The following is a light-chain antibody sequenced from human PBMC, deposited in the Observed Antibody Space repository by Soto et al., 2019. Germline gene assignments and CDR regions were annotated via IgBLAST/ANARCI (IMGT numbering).Light chain of an antibody. J-gene: IGLJ3*02. CDR3: QTWGTCIRWV. Sequence: QSVLTQSPSASASLGASVKLTCTVTSGHSSDAIAWHQQQPEKGPRYLMKLNSDGSHSKGDGIPDRFSGSSSGAERYLTISSLQSEDEADYYCQTWGTCIRWVFGGGTKLTVL. CDR1: SGHSSDA. CDR2: LNSDGSH. V-gene: IGLV4-69*01.